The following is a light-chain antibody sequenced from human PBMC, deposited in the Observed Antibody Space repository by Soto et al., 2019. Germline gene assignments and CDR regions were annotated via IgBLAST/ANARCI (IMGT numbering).Light chain of an antibody. CDR3: SSYTSSSTYV. J-gene: IGLJ1*01. V-gene: IGLV2-18*02. CDR2: DVS. Sequence: QSLLTQPPSLSGSPGQSVTLSCTGTSSDVGSYNRVSWYQQPPGTAPKLMIYDVSNRPSGVPDRFSGSKSGNTASLTISGLQAEDEADYYCSSYTSSSTYVFGTGTKVTVL. CDR1: SSDVGSYNR.